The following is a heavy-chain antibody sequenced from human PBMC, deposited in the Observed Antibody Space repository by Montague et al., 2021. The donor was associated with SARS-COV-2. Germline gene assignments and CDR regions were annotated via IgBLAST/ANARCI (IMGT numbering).Heavy chain of an antibody. CDR3: ARGSGWMGNAFDI. V-gene: IGHV4-59*01. CDR1: GGSISSYY. J-gene: IGHJ3*02. D-gene: IGHD6-19*01. CDR2: IYYSGNT. Sequence: SETLSLTCTVSGGSISSYYWSWIRQPPGKGLEWIGYIYYSGNTNYNPSLRSRVTISVDASKSQFSLKLSSVTAADTAVYYCARGSGWMGNAFDIWGQGTMVTVPS.